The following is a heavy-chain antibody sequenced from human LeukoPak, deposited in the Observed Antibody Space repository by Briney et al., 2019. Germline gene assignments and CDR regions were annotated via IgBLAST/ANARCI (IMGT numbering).Heavy chain of an antibody. V-gene: IGHV1-18*01. Sequence: ASVKVSCKGSGYDFINYAITWVRQAPGQGLEWMGWISPFNGQTNYAQNLQGRVTMTIDRTTSTASMELRGLRSDGTGVYYCARTWDYSPRGRFVDWGQGTRVTVSS. CDR1: GYDFINYA. CDR2: ISPFNGQT. J-gene: IGHJ4*02. D-gene: IGHD4-11*01. CDR3: ARTWDYSPRGRFVD.